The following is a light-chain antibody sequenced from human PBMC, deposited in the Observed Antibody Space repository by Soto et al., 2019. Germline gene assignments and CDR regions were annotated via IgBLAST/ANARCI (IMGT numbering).Light chain of an antibody. Sequence: EIVLTQSPATLSFSPGERATLSGRTLQSGNNYFDWYQQKPGKAPRLLIYDAFNRAIGIPARFSGSGYRTDFTLTISSLESEDFAVYFCQQRGNWPPTVGQGTNVE. J-gene: IGKJ1*01. CDR2: DAF. V-gene: IGKV3-11*01. CDR1: QSGNNY. CDR3: QQRGNWPPT.